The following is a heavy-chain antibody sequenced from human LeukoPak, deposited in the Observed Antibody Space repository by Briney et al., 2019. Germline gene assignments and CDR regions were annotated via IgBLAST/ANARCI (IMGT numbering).Heavy chain of an antibody. CDR1: GGSISSSSYY. CDR2: IYYSGST. CDR3: ARDNYGSGGYYNGY. Sequence: PSETLSLTCTVSGGSISSSSYYWGWIRQPPGKGLEWIGSIYYSGSTYYNPSLKSRVTISVDTSKNQFSLKLSSVTAADTAVYYCARDNYGSGGYYNGYWGQGTLVTVSS. D-gene: IGHD3-10*01. V-gene: IGHV4-39*07. J-gene: IGHJ4*02.